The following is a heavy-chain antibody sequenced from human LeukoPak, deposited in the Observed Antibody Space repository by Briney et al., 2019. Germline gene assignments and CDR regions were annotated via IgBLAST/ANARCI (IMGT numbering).Heavy chain of an antibody. V-gene: IGHV1-46*01. J-gene: IGHJ4*02. CDR2: INPSGGST. Sequence: ASVKVSCKASGYTFTNYYMHWVRQAPGQGLEWMGIINPSGGSTSYAQKFQGRVTMTRDTSTSTVYMELSSLRSEDTAVFYCARDQNGRYYFDYWDQGTLVTVSS. D-gene: IGHD2-8*01. CDR1: GYTFTNYY. CDR3: ARDQNGRYYFDY.